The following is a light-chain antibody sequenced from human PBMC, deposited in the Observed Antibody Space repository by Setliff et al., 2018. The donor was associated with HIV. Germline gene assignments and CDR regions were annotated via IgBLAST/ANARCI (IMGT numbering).Light chain of an antibody. CDR1: SSDVGAFNY. J-gene: IGLJ1*01. V-gene: IGLV2-14*01. CDR3: GSYTYNSTPV. CDR2: EVN. Sequence: QSVLAQPASVSGSPGQSITISCTGTSSDVGAFNYVSWYQQHPGKAPKLIIYEVNSRPSGVSNRFSGPKSDNTAPITLSGLQAEDEADYYCGSYTYNSTPVFGTGTKVTVL.